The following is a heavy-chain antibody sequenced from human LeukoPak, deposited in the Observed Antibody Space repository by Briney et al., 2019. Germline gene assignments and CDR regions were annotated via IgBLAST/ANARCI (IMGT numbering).Heavy chain of an antibody. CDR2: IIPILGLR. J-gene: IGHJ4*02. CDR1: GGPFSSHA. V-gene: IGHV1-69*04. CDR3: ARGRGSRTGSNGDYLDY. Sequence: GSSVKVSCKTPGGPFSSHAVNWVRQAPGQGLEWMGRIIPILGLRNYAQRFQGRVTITADKSTSTVYMDVTSLRSEDTAVYFCARGRGSRTGSNGDYLDYWGQGTLVTVSS. D-gene: IGHD1-1*01.